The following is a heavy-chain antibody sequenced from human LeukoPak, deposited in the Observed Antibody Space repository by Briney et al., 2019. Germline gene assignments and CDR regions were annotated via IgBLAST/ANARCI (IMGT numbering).Heavy chain of an antibody. Sequence: GASVKVSCKASGGTFSSYAISWVRQAPGQGLEWMGGLIPIFGTANYAQKFQGRVTITAEESTSTAYMELSSLRSEDTAVYYCAGSTVTRLAEYFQHWGQGTLVTVSS. J-gene: IGHJ1*01. V-gene: IGHV1-69*13. D-gene: IGHD4-17*01. CDR3: AGSTVTRLAEYFQH. CDR2: LIPIFGTA. CDR1: GGTFSSYA.